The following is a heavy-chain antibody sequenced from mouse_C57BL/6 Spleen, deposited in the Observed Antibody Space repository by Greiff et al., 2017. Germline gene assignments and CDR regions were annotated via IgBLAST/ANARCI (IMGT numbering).Heavy chain of an antibody. CDR2: INYDSGST. CDR3: ARAPSLYLCYYYAMDY. V-gene: IGHV5-16*01. CDR1: GFAFSDYY. Sequence: EVQLVESGGGLVRPGSSVKVSCKASGFAFSDYYMAWVSQVPEKGLEWIGNINYDSGSTYYLDYLKGHVIISGDNATSILYLQLSSLKSEDTATYFCARAPSLYLCYYYAMDYWGQGTSVTVSS. D-gene: IGHD6-1*01. J-gene: IGHJ4*01.